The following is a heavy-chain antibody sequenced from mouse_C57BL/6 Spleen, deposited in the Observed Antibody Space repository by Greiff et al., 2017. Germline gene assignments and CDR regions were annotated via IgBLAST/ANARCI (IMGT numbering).Heavy chain of an antibody. CDR3: ARELRGLAY. CDR2: IYPRSGNT. CDR1: GYTITSYG. Sequence: QVQLKESGAELARPGASVKLSCKASGYTITSYGISWVKQRTGQGLEWIGEIYPRSGNTYYNEKFTGKATLTADKSSRTAYMELRSRSSEDSAVYFCARELRGLAYWGQGTLVTVSA. D-gene: IGHD2-4*01. J-gene: IGHJ3*01. V-gene: IGHV1-81*01.